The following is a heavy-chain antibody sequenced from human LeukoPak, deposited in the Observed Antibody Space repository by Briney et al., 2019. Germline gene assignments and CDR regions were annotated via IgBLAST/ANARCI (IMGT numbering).Heavy chain of an antibody. V-gene: IGHV1-18*01. CDR2: ICAYNGNT. CDR3: AREVGPNAFDI. J-gene: IGHJ3*02. D-gene: IGHD1-26*01. CDR1: GYTFTSYG. Sequence: GASVKVSCKASGYTFTSYGISWVRQAPGQGLEWMGWICAYNGNTNYAHKLQGRVTMTTDTSTSTAYTELRSLRCDDTAVYYCAREVGPNAFDICGQGTIVTVSS.